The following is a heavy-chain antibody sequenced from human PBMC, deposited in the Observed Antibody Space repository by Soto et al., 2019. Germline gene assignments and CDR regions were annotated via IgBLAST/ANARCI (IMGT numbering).Heavy chain of an antibody. CDR2: MYHGVTS. D-gene: IGHD1-26*01. CDR3: ARDGGSYSGIDF. V-gene: IGHV4-38-2*02. CDR1: GYSISSGYY. Sequence: SETLSLTCGVSGYSISSGYYWAWIRQPPGKGLGWIGSMYHGVTSYYNPSLKSRVSISIDTSKNQFSLKLMSVTAADTAVYYCARDGGSYSGIDFWGQGTLVTVSS. J-gene: IGHJ4*02.